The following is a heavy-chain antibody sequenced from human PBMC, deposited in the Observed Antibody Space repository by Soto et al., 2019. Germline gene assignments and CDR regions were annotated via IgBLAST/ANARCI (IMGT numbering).Heavy chain of an antibody. D-gene: IGHD2-15*01. CDR3: ARSVVVVAATRKNYFDY. J-gene: IGHJ4*02. CDR2: INAGNGNT. V-gene: IGHV1-3*01. CDR1: GYTFTSYV. Sequence: QVQLVQSGAEVKKPGASVKVSCKASGYTFTSYVMHWVRQAPGQRLEWMGWINAGNGNTKYSQKFQGRVTITRDTSASSAYMELSSLRSEDTAVYYCARSVVVVAATRKNYFDYWGQGTLVTVSS.